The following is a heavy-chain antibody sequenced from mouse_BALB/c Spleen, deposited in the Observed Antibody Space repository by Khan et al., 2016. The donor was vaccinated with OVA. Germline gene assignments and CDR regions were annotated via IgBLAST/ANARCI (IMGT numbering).Heavy chain of an antibody. D-gene: IGHD1-1*01. CDR3: ARENYYGYYFDY. V-gene: IGHV3-2*02. CDR1: GYSITSGYA. Sequence: VQLQQSGPGLVKPSQSLSLTCTVTGYSITSGYAWNWIRQFPGNKLEWMGYISYSGATSYTPSLTSRISITRDTSKNQFFLQLNCVTTEDTATYYCARENYYGYYFDYWGQGTTLTVSS. J-gene: IGHJ2*01. CDR2: ISYSGAT.